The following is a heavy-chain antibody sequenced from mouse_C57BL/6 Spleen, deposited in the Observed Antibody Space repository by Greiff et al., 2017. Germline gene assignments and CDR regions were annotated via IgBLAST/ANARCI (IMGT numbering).Heavy chain of an antibody. CDR3: TTAGTVDY. J-gene: IGHJ2*01. CDR2: IDPENGDT. CDR1: GFNIKDDY. D-gene: IGHD4-1*01. V-gene: IGHV14-4*01. Sequence: VQLQQSGAELVRPGASVKLSCTASGFNIKDDYMHWVKQRPEQGLEWIGCIDPENGDTEYASKFQGKATITADTSSNTAYLQLSSLTSEDTAVYYCTTAGTVDYWGQGTTLTVSS.